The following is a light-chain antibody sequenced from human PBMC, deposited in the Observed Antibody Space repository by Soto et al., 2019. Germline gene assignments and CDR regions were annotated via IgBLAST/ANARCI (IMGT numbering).Light chain of an antibody. Sequence: DIQMTQSPSSVSASVGDRVTITCRASQSVGSLLNWFQQRPGIAPKLLIYAASTLQSGAPSRFSGSGAGTDFTLIISSLQPEDFATYYCQQSYSLPYTFGQGTKLEI. CDR3: QQSYSLPYT. CDR1: QSVGSL. V-gene: IGKV1-39*01. J-gene: IGKJ2*01. CDR2: AAS.